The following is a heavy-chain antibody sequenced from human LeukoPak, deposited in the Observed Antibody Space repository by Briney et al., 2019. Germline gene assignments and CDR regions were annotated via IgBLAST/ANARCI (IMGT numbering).Heavy chain of an antibody. D-gene: IGHD4-17*01. Sequence: ASVKVSCKASGYTFTSYGISWVRQAPGQGLEWLGWISANNGNTNYAQKLQGRVTMTTDTSTSTAYMELRSLRSDDTAVYYCARDLSAADNRDYGDYELDYWGQGTLVTVSS. J-gene: IGHJ4*02. CDR1: GYTFTSYG. CDR2: ISANNGNT. CDR3: ARDLSAADNRDYGDYELDY. V-gene: IGHV1-18*01.